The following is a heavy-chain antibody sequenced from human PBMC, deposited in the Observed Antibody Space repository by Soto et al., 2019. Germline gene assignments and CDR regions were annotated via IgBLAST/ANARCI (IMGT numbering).Heavy chain of an antibody. CDR3: ARLGASIIS. J-gene: IGHJ5*02. V-gene: IGHV3-48*02. Sequence: ELRLVESGGGLVQPGGSLRLSCAASGFSFSDYSMNWVRQAPGKGLEWVSYISSSSGTRYYADSVRGRFTISRDDAKNSLYLQMNSLTDEDTAVYYCARLGASIISWGQGTLVTVSS. D-gene: IGHD2-2*02. CDR1: GFSFSDYS. CDR2: ISSSSGTR.